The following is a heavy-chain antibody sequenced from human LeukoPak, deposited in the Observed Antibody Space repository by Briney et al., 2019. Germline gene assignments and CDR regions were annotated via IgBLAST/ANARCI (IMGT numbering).Heavy chain of an antibody. J-gene: IGHJ4*02. V-gene: IGHV4-59*08. CDR1: GGSISSYY. D-gene: IGHD6-13*01. CDR3: ARHTSQKSSSSWCYFDY. Sequence: SETLSLTCTVSGGSISSYYLSWIRQPPGQGLEWIGYIYYSGSTTYNPSLKRRVTISVKTSNNQFSLKLRSVTAADTAVYYCARHTSQKSSSSWCYFDYWGQGTLVTVSS. CDR2: IYYSGST.